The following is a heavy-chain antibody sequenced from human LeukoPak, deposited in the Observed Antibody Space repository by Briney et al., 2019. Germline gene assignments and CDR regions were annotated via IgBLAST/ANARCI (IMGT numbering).Heavy chain of an antibody. CDR2: INPNSGGT. J-gene: IGHJ6*03. CDR3: AREMNYYDSSGYYLTYMDV. D-gene: IGHD3-22*01. Sequence: GASVKVSCKASGYTFTGYYMHWARQAPGQGLEWMGRINPNSGGTNYAQKFQGRVTMTRDTSISTAYMELSRLRSDDTAVYYCAREMNYYDSSGYYLTYMDVWGKGTTVTVSS. V-gene: IGHV1-2*06. CDR1: GYTFTGYY.